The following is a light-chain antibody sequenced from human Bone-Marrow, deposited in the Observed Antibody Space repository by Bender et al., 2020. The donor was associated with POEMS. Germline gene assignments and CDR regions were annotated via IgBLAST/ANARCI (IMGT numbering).Light chain of an antibody. J-gene: IGLJ3*02. CDR2: AVT. CDR1: SSYVG. Sequence: QSALTQPRSVSGSPGQSVTISCTGTSSYVGWYQQHPCKVPKLMNYAVTKRASGVPDRFSGSKSGNTASLTISGLQAEDEADYYCCSYADTDTWVFGGGTQVTVL. CDR3: CSYADTDTWV. V-gene: IGLV2-11*01.